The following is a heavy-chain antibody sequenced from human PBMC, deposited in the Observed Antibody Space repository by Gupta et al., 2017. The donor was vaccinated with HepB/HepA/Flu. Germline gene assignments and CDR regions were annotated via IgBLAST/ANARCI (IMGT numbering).Heavy chain of an antibody. J-gene: IGHJ6*02. Sequence: EVTLVESGGDLVQPVGALRLSCAASGFTVGTYDMHWVRQATGRGLEWVSVIDSLGATNYADSVKGRFTMSRDNKSVFLQINTRRAGDTAVYYCARGLGVGRDSGMDVWGQGTAVTVSS. V-gene: IGHV3-13*01. CDR1: GFTVGTYD. D-gene: IGHD1-26*01. CDR3: ARGLGVGRDSGMDV. CDR2: IDSLGAT.